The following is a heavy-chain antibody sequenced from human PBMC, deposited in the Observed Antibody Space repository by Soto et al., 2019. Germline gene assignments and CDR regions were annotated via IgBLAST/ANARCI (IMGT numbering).Heavy chain of an antibody. J-gene: IGHJ4*02. V-gene: IGHV3-23*01. CDR3: AKDDHRRSGWFYFDD. CDR1: GFNFNSYY. CDR2: ITASGHNT. D-gene: IGHD6-19*01. Sequence: GRSMTLSCVSSGFNFNSYYMSLVRQDPGKALEWVSGITASGHNTYYADSVKGRFTISRDNSRNTLYLQMNSLRAEDTAVYYCAKDDHRRSGWFYFDDWGQGTLVTVSS.